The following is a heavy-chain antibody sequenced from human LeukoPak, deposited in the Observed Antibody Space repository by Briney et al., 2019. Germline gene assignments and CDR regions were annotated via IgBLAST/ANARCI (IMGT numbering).Heavy chain of an antibody. CDR1: GGSISSYY. J-gene: IGHJ3*02. D-gene: IGHD3-22*01. CDR2: IYYSGST. CDR3: ARTSVTYYYDGSGGPDAFDI. V-gene: IGHV4-59*08. Sequence: SETLSLTCTVSGGSISSYYWSWIRQPPGKGLEWIGYIYYSGSTNYNPSLKSRVTISVDTSKNQFSLKLSSVTAADTAVYYCARTSVTYYYDGSGGPDAFDIWGQGTMVTVSS.